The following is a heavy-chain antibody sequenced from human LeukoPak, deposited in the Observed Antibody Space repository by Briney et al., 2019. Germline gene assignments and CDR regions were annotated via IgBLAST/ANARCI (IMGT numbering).Heavy chain of an antibody. V-gene: IGHV4-4*07. D-gene: IGHD2-2*01. Sequence: SETLSLTCTVSGGSISSYYWSWIRQPAGKGLEWIGRIYTSGSTNNNPSLKSRVTMSVDTSKNQISLKLSSVTAADTAVYYCARDWAQHCSSTSCYGPFDYWGQGTLVTVSS. CDR2: IYTSGST. CDR3: ARDWAQHCSSTSCYGPFDY. J-gene: IGHJ4*02. CDR1: GGSISSYY.